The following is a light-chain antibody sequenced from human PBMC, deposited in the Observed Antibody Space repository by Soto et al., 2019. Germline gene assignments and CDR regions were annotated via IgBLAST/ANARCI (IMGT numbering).Light chain of an antibody. Sequence: QSVLTQPASASGSTGQSVTISCPGTSSGVSGYNYVAWYQQHPGKAPKLMIYEVSNRPSGVSNRFSSSKSGNTASLTISALQAEDEADYYCSSYTSSSTNVFGTWTKVTVL. CDR1: SSGVSGYNY. J-gene: IGLJ1*01. CDR2: EVS. V-gene: IGLV2-14*01. CDR3: SSYTSSSTNV.